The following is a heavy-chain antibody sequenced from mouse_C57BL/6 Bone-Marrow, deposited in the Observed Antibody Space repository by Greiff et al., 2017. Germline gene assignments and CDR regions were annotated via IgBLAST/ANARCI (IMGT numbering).Heavy chain of an antibody. CDR2: ISNLAYSI. J-gene: IGHJ4*01. CDR1: GFTFSDYG. Sequence: DVHLVESGGGLVQPGGSLKLSCAASGFTFSDYGMAWVRQAPRKGPEWVAFISNLAYSIYYADTVTGRFTISRENAKNTLYLEMSSLRSEDTAMYYCARHGRAMDYWGQGTSVTVSS. V-gene: IGHV5-15*01. CDR3: ARHGRAMDY.